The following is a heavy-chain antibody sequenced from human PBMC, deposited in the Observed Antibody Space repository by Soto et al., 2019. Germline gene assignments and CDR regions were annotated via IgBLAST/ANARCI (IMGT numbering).Heavy chain of an antibody. D-gene: IGHD6-13*01. V-gene: IGHV4-34*01. CDR1: GGSFSGYY. CDR3: AREGQQLDVDY. J-gene: IGHJ4*02. CDR2: INHSGST. Sequence: SETLSLTCAVYGGSFSGYYWSWIRQPPGKGLEWIGEINHSGSTNYNPSLKSRVTISVDTSKNQFSLRLSSVTAADTAVYYCAREGQQLDVDYWGQGTLVTVSS.